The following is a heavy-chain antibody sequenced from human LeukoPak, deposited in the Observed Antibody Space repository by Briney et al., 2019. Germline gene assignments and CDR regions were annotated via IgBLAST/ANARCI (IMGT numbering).Heavy chain of an antibody. CDR2: INSDGSGT. J-gene: IGHJ4*02. V-gene: IGHV3-74*01. CDR1: GLTFSSYW. CDR3: ARGRYDILTGHYYFDY. D-gene: IGHD3-9*01. Sequence: QSGGSLRLSCAASGLTFSSYWMHWVRQAPGKGLVWVSRINSDGSGTIYADSVKGRFTISRDNAKNTLYLQMNSLRAEDTAVYYCARGRYDILTGHYYFDYWGQGTLVTVSS.